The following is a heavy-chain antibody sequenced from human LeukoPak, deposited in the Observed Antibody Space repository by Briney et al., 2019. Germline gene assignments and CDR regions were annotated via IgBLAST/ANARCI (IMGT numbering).Heavy chain of an antibody. J-gene: IGHJ4*02. V-gene: IGHV4-59*01. D-gene: IGHD3-22*01. CDR1: GGSISSYY. Sequence: PSETLSLTCTVSGGSISSYYWSWIRQPPGKGLEWIGYIYYSGSTNYNPSLKSRVTISVDTSKNQFSLKLSPVTAADTAVYYCARGSWYYCDSSVEFFDYWGQGTLVTVSS. CDR2: IYYSGST. CDR3: ARGSWYYCDSSVEFFDY.